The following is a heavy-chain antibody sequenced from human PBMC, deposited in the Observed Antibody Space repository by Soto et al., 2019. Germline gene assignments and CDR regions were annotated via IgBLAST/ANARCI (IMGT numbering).Heavy chain of an antibody. J-gene: IGHJ6*02. CDR3: ARGGLWELLHYYYGMDV. D-gene: IGHD1-26*01. CDR2: ISGSGGST. CDR1: GFTFSSYA. Sequence: EVQLLESGGGLVQPGGSLRLSCAASGFTFSSYAMSWVRQAPGKGLEWVSAISGSGGSTYYADSVKGRFTISRDNSKNSLYLQMNSLRDEDTAVYYCARGGLWELLHYYYGMDVWGQGTTVTVSS. V-gene: IGHV3-23*01.